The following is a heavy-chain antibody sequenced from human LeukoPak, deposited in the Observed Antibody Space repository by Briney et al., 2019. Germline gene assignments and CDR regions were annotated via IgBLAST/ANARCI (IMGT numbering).Heavy chain of an antibody. D-gene: IGHD3-9*01. CDR1: GFTLSGYA. V-gene: IGHV3-23*01. Sequence: GGSLRLSCAASGFTLSGYAMSWVRQAPGKGLEWVSVISGRGDRTYYADSVKGRFTISRDNSKNTLYLQMNSLRAEDTAVYYCANRPGNHDILTQYYFDFWGQGTLVTVSS. CDR2: ISGRGDRT. CDR3: ANRPGNHDILTQYYFDF. J-gene: IGHJ4*02.